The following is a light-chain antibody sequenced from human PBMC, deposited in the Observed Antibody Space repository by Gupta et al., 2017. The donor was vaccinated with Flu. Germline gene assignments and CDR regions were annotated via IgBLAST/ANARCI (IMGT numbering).Light chain of an antibody. V-gene: IGLV1-40*01. CDR1: SSNIGAGYV. J-gene: IGLJ2*01. Sequence: SVLTQPPSVSGAPGQRVTISCTGSSSNIGAGYVVHWYQQLPGTAPKLLIYGNSNRPSGVPDRFSGSKSGTSASLAITGLQAEDEADYYCQSYDSSLSGYVVFGGGTKLTVL. CDR3: QSYDSSLSGYVV. CDR2: GNS.